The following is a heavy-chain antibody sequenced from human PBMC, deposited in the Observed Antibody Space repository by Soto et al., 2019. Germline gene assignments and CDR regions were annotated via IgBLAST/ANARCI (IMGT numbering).Heavy chain of an antibody. CDR1: GGSISSSY. D-gene: IGHD3-3*01. Sequence: PSETLSLTCSVSGGSISSSYLSWIRQPPGKGLEWIGYIYYNESTNYNPSLKSRVTISLDTSKNQFSLQLNSVTAADTAVYYCARGAYDFADPYAMDVWGQGTTVTVSS. CDR3: ARGAYDFADPYAMDV. CDR2: IYYNEST. J-gene: IGHJ6*02. V-gene: IGHV4-59*01.